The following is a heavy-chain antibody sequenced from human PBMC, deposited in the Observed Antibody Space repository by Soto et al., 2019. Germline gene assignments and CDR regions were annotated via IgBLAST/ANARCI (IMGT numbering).Heavy chain of an antibody. Sequence: QVQVVESGGGVVQPGRSLRLSCAASGFSVSAYTVHWVRQAPGKGLEWVAVISSDGNHKYYTDSVKGRFAISRDTSTNTVFLQMSSLGPEDTAVYYCARWEQPLFDYWGQGTLVTVSS. D-gene: IGHD1-1*01. CDR1: GFSVSAYT. V-gene: IGHV3-30*09. CDR3: ARWEQPLFDY. CDR2: ISSDGNHK. J-gene: IGHJ4*02.